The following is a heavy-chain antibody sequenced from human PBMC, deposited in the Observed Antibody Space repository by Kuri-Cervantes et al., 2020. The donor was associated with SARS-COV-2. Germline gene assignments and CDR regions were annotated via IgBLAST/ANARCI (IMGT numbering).Heavy chain of an antibody. CDR1: GFTFSSYS. D-gene: IGHD1-26*01. V-gene: IGHV3-48*01. J-gene: IGHJ3*02. CDR3: ASSIASGAFDI. Sequence: GESLKISCAASGFTFSSYSMNWVRQAPGKGLEWVSYISSSSSTIYYADSVKGRFTISRDNAKNSLYLQMNSLRAEDTAVYYCASSIASGAFDIWGQGTMVTVSS. CDR2: ISSSSSTI.